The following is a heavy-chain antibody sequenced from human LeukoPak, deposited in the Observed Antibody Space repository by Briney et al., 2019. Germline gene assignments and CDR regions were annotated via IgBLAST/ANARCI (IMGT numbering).Heavy chain of an antibody. V-gene: IGHV3-30*02. CDR1: GFTFSSYA. Sequence: PGGPLRLSCAASGFTFSSYAMNWVRQAPGKGLEWVAFIRYDGSNKYYVDSVKGRFTISRDNSKNTLYLQMNSLRGEDTAVYYCAKTVRLAVAGYGLDSWGQGTLVTVSS. J-gene: IGHJ4*02. D-gene: IGHD6-19*01. CDR3: AKTVRLAVAGYGLDS. CDR2: IRYDGSNK.